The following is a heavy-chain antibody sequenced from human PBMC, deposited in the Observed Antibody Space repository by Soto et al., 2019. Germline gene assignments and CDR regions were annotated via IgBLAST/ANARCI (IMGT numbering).Heavy chain of an antibody. CDR2: ISGSXGXX. V-gene: IGHV3-23*01. J-gene: IGHJ6*02. CDR1: GFTFSSYA. Sequence: GGSLRLSCAASGFTFSSYAMSWVRQAPGKGLEWVSAISGSXGXXXXXXXXXGRFTISRDNSKNTLYLQMNSLRAEDTAVYYCARVSHAGYYYYGMDVWGQGTTVTVSS. CDR3: ARVSHAGYYYYGMDV.